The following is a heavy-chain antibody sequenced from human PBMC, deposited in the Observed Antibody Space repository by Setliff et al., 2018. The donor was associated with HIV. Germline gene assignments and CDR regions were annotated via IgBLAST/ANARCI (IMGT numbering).Heavy chain of an antibody. CDR1: SGSISSSDYY. V-gene: IGHV4-39*01. J-gene: IGHJ4*02. D-gene: IGHD6-13*01. CDR3: ARLVSSSWSYYFAS. Sequence: PSETLSLTCTVSSGSISSSDYYGAWIRQPPGKGLEWIGTIYYSGSTYYNPSLESRVTMSVDTSKNQFSLRLSSVTAADTAVYYCARLVSSSWSYYFASWGQGTLVTVSS. CDR2: IYYSGST.